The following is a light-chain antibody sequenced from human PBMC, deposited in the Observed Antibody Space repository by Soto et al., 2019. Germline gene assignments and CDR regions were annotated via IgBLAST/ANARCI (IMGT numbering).Light chain of an antibody. CDR2: GAS. Sequence: EIVLTLSPGTLSLSPGEGATLSCRASQSVRNNYLAWYQQKPGQAPRLLISGASSRATGVPDRFSGSGSGTDFTLTISRLESEDFAVYYCQRYGSSPPHTFGQGTRLEIK. V-gene: IGKV3-20*01. CDR3: QRYGSSPPHT. CDR1: QSVRNNY. J-gene: IGKJ2*01.